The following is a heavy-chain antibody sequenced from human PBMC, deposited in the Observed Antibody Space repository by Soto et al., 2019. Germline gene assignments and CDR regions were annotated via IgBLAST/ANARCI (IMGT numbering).Heavy chain of an antibody. J-gene: IGHJ5*02. V-gene: IGHV1-8*01. CDR3: ARMATYGTLNWFDP. CDR2: MNPNSANT. Sequence: ASVKVSCKASGYAFGDYDIIWVRQAPGQGLEWMGWMNPNSANTGYAQKFQGRVSMTRDMSISTAYMELSRLRPEDTAIYYCARMATYGTLNWFDPWGQGALVTVSS. CDR1: GYAFGDYD. D-gene: IGHD1-1*01.